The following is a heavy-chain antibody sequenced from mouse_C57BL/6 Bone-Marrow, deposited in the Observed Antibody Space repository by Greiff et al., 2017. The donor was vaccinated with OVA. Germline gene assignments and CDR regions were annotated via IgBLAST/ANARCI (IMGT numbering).Heavy chain of an antibody. J-gene: IGHJ2*01. V-gene: IGHV1-59*01. CDR1: GYTFTSYW. CDR2: IDPSDSYT. CDR3: ARWTGTCGYFDY. Sequence: QVQLKQPGAELVRPGTSVKLSCKASGYTFTSYWMHWVKQRPGQGLEWIGVIDPSDSYTNYNQKFKGKATLTVDTSSSTAYMQLSSLTSEDSAVYYCARWTGTCGYFDYWGQGTTLTVSS. D-gene: IGHD4-1*01.